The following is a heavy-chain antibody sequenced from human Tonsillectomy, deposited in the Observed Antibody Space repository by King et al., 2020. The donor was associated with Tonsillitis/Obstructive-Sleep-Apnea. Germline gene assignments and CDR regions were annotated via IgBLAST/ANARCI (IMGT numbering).Heavy chain of an antibody. D-gene: IGHD3-16*02. J-gene: IGHJ4*02. CDR1: GGSISSYY. Sequence: VQLQESGPGLVKPSETLSLTCTVSGGSISSYYWSWIRQPPGKGLEWIGYIYYSGSTNYNPSLKSRVTISVDTSKNQFSLKLSSVTAADTAVYYCARDGLVELSSTFFYWGQGTLVTVSS. CDR3: ARDGLVELSSTFFY. V-gene: IGHV4-59*01. CDR2: IYYSGST.